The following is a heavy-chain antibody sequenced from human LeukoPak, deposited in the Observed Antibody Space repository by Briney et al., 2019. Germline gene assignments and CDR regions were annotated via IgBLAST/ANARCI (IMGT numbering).Heavy chain of an antibody. Sequence: PSETLSLTXTVSGGSISSSSYYWGWIRQPPGKGLEWIGSIYYSGSTYYNPSLKSRVTISVDTSKNQFSLKLSSVTAADTAVYYCARPRRTAMVTSFDYWGQGTLVTVSS. J-gene: IGHJ4*02. D-gene: IGHD5-18*01. CDR3: ARPRRTAMVTSFDY. V-gene: IGHV4-39*01. CDR2: IYYSGST. CDR1: GGSISSSSYY.